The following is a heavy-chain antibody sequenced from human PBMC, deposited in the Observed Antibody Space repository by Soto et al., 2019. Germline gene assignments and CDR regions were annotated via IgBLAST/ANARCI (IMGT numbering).Heavy chain of an antibody. D-gene: IGHD5-18*01. J-gene: IGHJ4*02. CDR1: GFTFSSYG. CDR2: IWDDGSNK. V-gene: IGHV3-33*01. CDR3: ARDSAIQQLWLSAFDY. Sequence: QVQLVESGGGVVQPGRSLRLSCAASGFTFSSYGMHWVRQAPGKGLEWVAVIWDDGSNKYHEDSVKGRFTISRDNSKKTLYLKMNSLRAEDTAVYYCARDSAIQQLWLSAFDYWGQGTLVTVSS.